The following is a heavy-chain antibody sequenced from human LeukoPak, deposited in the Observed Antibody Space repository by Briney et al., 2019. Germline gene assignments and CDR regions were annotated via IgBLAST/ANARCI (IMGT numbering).Heavy chain of an antibody. J-gene: IGHJ5*02. CDR2: IHYSGST. V-gene: IGHV4-39*07. D-gene: IGHD6-13*01. CDR1: GGSIISSAYS. CDR3: ASHNSRINWFDP. Sequence: SETLSLTCAVSGGSIISSAYSWGWIRQPPGKGLEWIGSIHYSGSTYYKPSLKSRVTISVDTSKNQFSLKLSSVTAADTAVYYCASHNSRINWFDPWGQGTLVTVSS.